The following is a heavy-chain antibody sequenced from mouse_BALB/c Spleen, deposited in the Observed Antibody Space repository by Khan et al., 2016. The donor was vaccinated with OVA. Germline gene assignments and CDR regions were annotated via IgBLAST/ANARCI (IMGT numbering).Heavy chain of an antibody. CDR2: INPSTGYT. D-gene: IGHD1-1*01. Sequence: QVQLKESGAELAKPGASVTMSCKASGYTFINYWILWVKQRLGQGLEWIGYINPSTGYTEYNQNFKDKATFTADKSSSTAYMQLSSLTSEDSAVYYCARRGLRWDFDYCGQGTTLTVSS. V-gene: IGHV1-7*01. CDR3: ARRGLRWDFDY. J-gene: IGHJ2*01. CDR1: GYTFINYW.